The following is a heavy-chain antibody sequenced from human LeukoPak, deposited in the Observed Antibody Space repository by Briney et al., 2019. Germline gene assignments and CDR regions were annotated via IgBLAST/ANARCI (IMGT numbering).Heavy chain of an antibody. CDR1: GYTFTSYY. CDR2: INPSGGST. CDR3: ATIAISGTYYYYYYMDV. J-gene: IGHJ6*03. Sequence: GASVKVSCKASGYTFTSYYMHWVRQAPGQGLEWMGIINPSGGSTSYAQKFQGRVTMTEDTSTDTAYMELSSLRSEDAAVYYCATIAISGTYYYYYYMDVWGKGTTVTISS. V-gene: IGHV1-46*01. D-gene: IGHD3-9*01.